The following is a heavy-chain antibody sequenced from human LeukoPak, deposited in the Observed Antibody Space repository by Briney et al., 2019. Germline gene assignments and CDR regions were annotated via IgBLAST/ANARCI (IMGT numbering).Heavy chain of an antibody. V-gene: IGHV1-18*01. D-gene: IGHD5-12*01. Sequence: ASVKVSCKASGYTFTSYGISWVRQAPGQGLEWMGWISAYNGNTNYAQKLQGRVTMTTDTSTSTAYMELRSLRSDDRAVYYCARTTEGYAGGPGYSYYYYMDVWGKGTTVTISS. CDR3: ARTTEGYAGGPGYSYYYYMDV. J-gene: IGHJ6*03. CDR1: GYTFTSYG. CDR2: ISAYNGNT.